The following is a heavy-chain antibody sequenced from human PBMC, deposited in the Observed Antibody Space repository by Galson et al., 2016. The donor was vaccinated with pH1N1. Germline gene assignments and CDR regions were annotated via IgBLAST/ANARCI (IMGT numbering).Heavy chain of an antibody. J-gene: IGHJ4*02. D-gene: IGHD3-10*01. Sequence: SLRLSCAASGFAFDDFAMHWVRHVPRKGLEWVSGISWNSNSIGYADSVKGRFTISRDSATKSLFLQLNSLRVEDTALYYCAKGAGRYYFGSGSFNYWGQGTQVTVSS. CDR1: GFAFDDFA. CDR3: AKGAGRYYFGSGSFNY. CDR2: ISWNSNSI. V-gene: IGHV3-9*01.